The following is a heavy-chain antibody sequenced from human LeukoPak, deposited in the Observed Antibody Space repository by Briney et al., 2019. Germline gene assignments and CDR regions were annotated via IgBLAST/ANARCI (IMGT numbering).Heavy chain of an antibody. CDR1: GFTFSSYS. D-gene: IGHD2-21*02. Sequence: PGGSLRLSCAASGFTFSSYSMNWVRQAPGKGLEWVSSISSSSSYIYYADSVKGRFTISRDNAKNSLYLQMNSLRTEDTALYYCAKSGGDYLGDAFDIWGQGTMVTVSS. J-gene: IGHJ3*02. CDR3: AKSGGDYLGDAFDI. V-gene: IGHV3-21*04. CDR2: ISSSSSYI.